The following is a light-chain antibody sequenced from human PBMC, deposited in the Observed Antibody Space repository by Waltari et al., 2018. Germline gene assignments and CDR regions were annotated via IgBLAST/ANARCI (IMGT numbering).Light chain of an antibody. CDR1: ELPKQY. CDR3: QSADSSGTYL. Sequence: SYELTQPPSVSVSPGQTARITCSGDELPKQYAYWYQQKPGQAPVLVIYKDSERPSGIPERVSCSSSGTTVTLTISGVQAEDEADYYCQSADSSGTYLFGGGTKLTVL. J-gene: IGLJ3*02. V-gene: IGLV3-25*03. CDR2: KDS.